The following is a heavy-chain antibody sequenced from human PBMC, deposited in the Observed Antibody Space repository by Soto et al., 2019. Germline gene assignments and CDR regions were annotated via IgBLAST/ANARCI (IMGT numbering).Heavy chain of an antibody. CDR1: GGSFSGYY. CDR3: ASPKIAFYNWFDP. D-gene: IGHD3-3*02. J-gene: IGHJ5*02. CDR2: INHSGNT. Sequence: SETLSLTCAVYGGSFSGYYWSWIRQPPGKGLEWIGEINHSGNTNYSPSLKSRVTISVDTSKNQFSLKPSSVTAADTAVYYCASPKIAFYNWFDPWGQGTLVTVSS. V-gene: IGHV4-34*01.